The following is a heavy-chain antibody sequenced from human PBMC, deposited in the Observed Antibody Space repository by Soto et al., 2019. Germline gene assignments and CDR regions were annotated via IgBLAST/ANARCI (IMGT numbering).Heavy chain of an antibody. CDR1: GFTFSSYG. V-gene: IGHV3-33*01. CDR3: ARDHRAIAAAGTDY. Sequence: GGSLRLSCAASGFTFSSYGMHWVRQAPGKGLEWVAVIWYDGSNKYYADSVKGRFTISRDNSKNTLYLQMNSLRAEDTAVYYCARDHRAIAAAGTDYWGQGTLVTVSS. D-gene: IGHD6-13*01. J-gene: IGHJ4*02. CDR2: IWYDGSNK.